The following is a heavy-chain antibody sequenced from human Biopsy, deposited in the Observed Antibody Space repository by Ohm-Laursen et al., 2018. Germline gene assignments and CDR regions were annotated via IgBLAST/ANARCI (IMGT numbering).Heavy chain of an antibody. CDR1: GKTFSGYH. Sequence: SQTLSLTWEVYGKTFSGYHWSWIRQPPGKGLEPIGYIYNTGDTTYNPSLQSRVTISLDTSNNQLSLRLRSVTAADAAVYYCARRSAANWYFNLWGRGTLVTVSS. J-gene: IGHJ2*01. CDR3: ARRSAANWYFNL. CDR2: IYNTGDT. D-gene: IGHD6-25*01. V-gene: IGHV4-59*08.